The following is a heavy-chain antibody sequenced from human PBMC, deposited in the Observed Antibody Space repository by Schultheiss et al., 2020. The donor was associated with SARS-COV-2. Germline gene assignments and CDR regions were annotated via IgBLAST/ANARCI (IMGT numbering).Heavy chain of an antibody. CDR2: ISSSGSTI. CDR3: ARDRTGYYGSGGPFDY. J-gene: IGHJ4*02. V-gene: IGHV3-11*01. D-gene: IGHD3-10*01. Sequence: GESLKISCAASGFTFSDYYMSWIRQAPGKGLEWVSYISSSGSTIYYADSVKGRFTISRDNAKNSLYLQMNSLRAEDTAVYYCARDRTGYYGSGGPFDYWGQGTLVTVSS. CDR1: GFTFSDYY.